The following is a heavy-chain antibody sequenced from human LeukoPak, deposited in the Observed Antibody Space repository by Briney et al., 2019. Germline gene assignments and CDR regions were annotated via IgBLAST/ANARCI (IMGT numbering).Heavy chain of an antibody. CDR2: ISGSGGST. V-gene: IGHV3-23*01. J-gene: IGHJ4*02. Sequence: PGGSLRLSCAASGFTFSSYAMSWVRQAPGKGLEWVSAISGSGGSTYYADSVKGRITISRDNSKNTLYLQMNSLRAEDTAVYYCAKARRGSITMIVVVIAYFDYWGQGTLVTVSS. CDR1: GFTFSSYA. CDR3: AKARRGSITMIVVVIAYFDY. D-gene: IGHD3-22*01.